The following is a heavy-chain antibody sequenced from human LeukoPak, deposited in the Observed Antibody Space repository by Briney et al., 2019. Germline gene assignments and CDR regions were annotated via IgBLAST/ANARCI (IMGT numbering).Heavy chain of an antibody. V-gene: IGHV4-4*07. Sequence: SDTLSLTCTVSGVSISSYYWSWVRQPAGKALEWIGRIYISESTNYHPSLKRRVTMSVDTSKNQLSLKLSSVTAADTAVYYCARYTAMGLDYWGEGTLVTVSS. CDR3: ARYTAMGLDY. CDR2: IYISEST. J-gene: IGHJ4*02. CDR1: GVSISSYY. D-gene: IGHD5-18*01.